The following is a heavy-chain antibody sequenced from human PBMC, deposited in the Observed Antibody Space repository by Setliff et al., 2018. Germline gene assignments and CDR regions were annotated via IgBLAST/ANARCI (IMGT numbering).Heavy chain of an antibody. CDR2: IYTSGST. V-gene: IGHV4-61*09. CDR3: ARGPPSYDFWSGYYVSNYYMDV. J-gene: IGHJ6*03. D-gene: IGHD3-3*01. CDR1: GGSISSGSYY. Sequence: KASETLSLTCTVSGGSISSGSYYWSWIRQPAGKGLEWIGHIYTSGSTNYNPSLKSRVTISVDTSKNQFSLKLSSVTAADTAVYYCARGPPSYDFWSGYYVSNYYMDVWGKGTTVTVSS.